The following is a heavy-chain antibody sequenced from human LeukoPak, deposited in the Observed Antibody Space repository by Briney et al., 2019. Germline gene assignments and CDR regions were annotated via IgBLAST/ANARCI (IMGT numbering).Heavy chain of an antibody. J-gene: IGHJ4*02. CDR3: ARDSSGWATDY. D-gene: IGHD6-19*01. V-gene: IGHV1-2*02. CDR1: GYTFTGYY. CDR2: INPNSGGT. Sequence: ASVKVSCKASGYTFTGYYMHWVRQAPGQGLEWMGWINPNSGGTNYAQKFQGRVTMTRDTSTSTVYMELSSLRSEDTAVYYCARDSSGWATDYWGQGTLVTVSS.